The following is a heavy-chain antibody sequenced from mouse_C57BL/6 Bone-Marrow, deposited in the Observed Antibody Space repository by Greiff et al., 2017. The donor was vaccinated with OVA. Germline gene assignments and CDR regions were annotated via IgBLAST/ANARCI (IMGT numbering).Heavy chain of an antibody. V-gene: IGHV1-26*01. CDR3: ARWGLWGYGSTYYFDS. CDR1: GYTFTDYY. CDR2: INPNNGGT. D-gene: IGHD1-1*01. Sequence: EVQLQQSGPELVKPGASVKLSCKASGYTFTDYYMNWVKQSHGKSLEWIGDINPNNGGTSYNQKFKGKATLTVDNSSSTAYMELSSLKSGDSAVYYCARWGLWGYGSTYYFDSWGQGTTLTVSS. J-gene: IGHJ2*01.